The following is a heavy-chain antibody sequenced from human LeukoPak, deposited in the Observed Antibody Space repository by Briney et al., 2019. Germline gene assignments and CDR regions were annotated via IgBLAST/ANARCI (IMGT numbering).Heavy chain of an antibody. CDR2: INPNSGGT. CDR3: ARIPRPLDSYYYYMDV. J-gene: IGHJ6*03. Sequence: ASVKVSCKASGYTFTGYYMHWVRQAPGQGLGWMGWINPNSGGTNYAQKFQGRVTMTRDTSISTAYMELSRLRSDDTAVYYCARIPRPLDSYYYYMDVWGKGTTVTVYS. D-gene: IGHD3-22*01. CDR1: GYTFTGYY. V-gene: IGHV1-2*02.